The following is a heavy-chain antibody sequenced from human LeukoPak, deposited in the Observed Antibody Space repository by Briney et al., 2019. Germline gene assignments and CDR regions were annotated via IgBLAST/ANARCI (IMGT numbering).Heavy chain of an antibody. V-gene: IGHV5-51*01. CDR1: GYSFTSYW. CDR3: ARQIVPAPNWFDP. J-gene: IGHJ5*02. CDR2: IYPADSNT. D-gene: IGHD2-2*01. Sequence: GESLKISCKASGYSFTSYWIGWVRQMPGKGLEWMGIIYPADSNTRYSPSFQGQVTISADKSISTAYLQWSSLKASDTAMYYCARQIVPAPNWFDPWGQGTLVTVSS.